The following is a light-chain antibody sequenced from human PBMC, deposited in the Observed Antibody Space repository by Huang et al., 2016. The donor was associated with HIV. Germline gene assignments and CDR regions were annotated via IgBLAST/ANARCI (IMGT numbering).Light chain of an antibody. Sequence: EIVLTQSPATLSISPGERATLSCRASQSVSSYLALYQQKPGQAPRLLIFDASNRATGIPARFIGSGSGTDFTLTISRLEPEDFAIYYCQQRANWPPRPTFGGGTKVEIK. V-gene: IGKV3-11*01. CDR1: QSVSSY. CDR2: DAS. CDR3: QQRANWPPRPT. J-gene: IGKJ4*01.